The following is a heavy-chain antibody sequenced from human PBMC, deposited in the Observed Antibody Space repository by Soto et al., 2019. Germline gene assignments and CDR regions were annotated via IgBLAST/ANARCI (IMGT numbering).Heavy chain of an antibody. D-gene: IGHD2-8*01. CDR3: ARSGSLADPLKKHFQH. V-gene: IGHV4-61*01. Sequence: PSETLSLTCTVSGGSVSSGSYYWSWIRQPPGRGLEWIAYIYYSGSTNYNPSLKSRVTISVDTSKNQFSLKLSSVTAADTAVYYCARSGSLADPLKKHFQHWGQRTLVTVSS. CDR1: GGSVSSGSYY. CDR2: IYYSGST. J-gene: IGHJ1*01.